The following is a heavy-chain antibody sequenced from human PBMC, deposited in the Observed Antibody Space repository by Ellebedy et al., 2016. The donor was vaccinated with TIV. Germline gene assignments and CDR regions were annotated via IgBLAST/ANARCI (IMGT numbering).Heavy chain of an antibody. J-gene: IGHJ6*02. D-gene: IGHD2-15*01. CDR3: ARDVVVAAPYYYGMDV. V-gene: IGHV1-69*06. Sequence: SVKVSCXASGGTFSSYAISWVRQAPGQGLEWMGGIIPIFGTANCAQKFQGRVTITADKSTSTAYMELSSLRSEDTAVYYCARDVVVAAPYYYGMDVWGQGTAVTVSS. CDR1: GGTFSSYA. CDR2: IIPIFGTA.